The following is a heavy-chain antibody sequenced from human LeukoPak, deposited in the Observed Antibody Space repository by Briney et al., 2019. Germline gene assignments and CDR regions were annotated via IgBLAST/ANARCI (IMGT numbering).Heavy chain of an antibody. CDR1: GYTFTCCA. CDR3: ARPMSPWAFDI. J-gene: IGHJ3*02. CDR2: INTNTGNP. Sequence: ASVKVSCKASGYTFTCCAISWVRQAPGQGLEWMGWINTNTGNPTYAQGFTGRFVFSLDTSVSTAYLQMGSLKAEDTGVYYCARPMSPWAFDIWGQGTMVTVSS. V-gene: IGHV7-4-1*01.